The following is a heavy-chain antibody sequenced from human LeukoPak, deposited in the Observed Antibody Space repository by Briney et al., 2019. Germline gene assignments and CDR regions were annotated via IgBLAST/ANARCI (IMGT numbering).Heavy chain of an antibody. Sequence: SVKVSCKASGDTFSSYAISWVRQAPGQGLEWMGGIIPIFGTANYAQKFQGRVTITADESTSTAYMELSSLRSEDTAVYYCARDPLLCCSGGCCYLENWFDPWGQGTLVTVSS. CDR3: ARDPLLCCSGGCCYLENWFDP. V-gene: IGHV1-69*01. CDR2: IIPIFGTA. D-gene: IGHD2-15*01. J-gene: IGHJ5*02. CDR1: GDTFSSYA.